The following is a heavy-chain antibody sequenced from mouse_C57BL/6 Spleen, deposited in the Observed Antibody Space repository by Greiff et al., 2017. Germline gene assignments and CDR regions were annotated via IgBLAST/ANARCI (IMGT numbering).Heavy chain of an antibody. J-gene: IGHJ1*03. CDR3: ARTGGSSYGSHWYFDV. Sequence: QVQLQQSGAELVKPGASVKISCKASGYAFSSYWMNWVKQRPGKGLEWIGQIYPGDGDTNYNGKFKGKATLTADKSSSTAYMQLSSLTSEDSAVYFCARTGGSSYGSHWYFDVWGTGTTVTVSA. V-gene: IGHV1-80*01. CDR1: GYAFSSYW. D-gene: IGHD1-1*01. CDR2: IYPGDGDT.